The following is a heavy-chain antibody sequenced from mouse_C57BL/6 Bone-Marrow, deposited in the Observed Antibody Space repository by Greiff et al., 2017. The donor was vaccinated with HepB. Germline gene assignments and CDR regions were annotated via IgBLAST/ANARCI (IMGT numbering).Heavy chain of an antibody. CDR3: ARSYDTFDY. V-gene: IGHV1-82*01. Sequence: QVQLQQSGPELVKPGASVKISCKASGYAFSSSWMNWVKQRPGKGLEWIGRIYPGDGDTNYNGKFKGKATLTADKSSSTAYMQLSSLTSEDSAVYFCARSYDTFDYWGQGTTLTVSS. J-gene: IGHJ2*01. D-gene: IGHD2-3*01. CDR1: GYAFSSSW. CDR2: IYPGDGDT.